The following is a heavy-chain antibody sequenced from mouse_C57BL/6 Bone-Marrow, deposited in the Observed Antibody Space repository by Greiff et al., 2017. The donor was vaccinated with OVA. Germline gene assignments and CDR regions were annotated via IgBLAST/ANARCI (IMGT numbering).Heavy chain of an antibody. CDR1: GFTFSSYA. V-gene: IGHV5-4*03. J-gene: IGHJ3*01. Sequence: EVMLVESGGGLVKPGGSLKLSCAASGFTFSSYAMSWVRQTPEKRLEWVATISDGGSYTYYPDNVKGRFTISRDNAKNNLYLQMRHLKSEDTAMYYCARGAGSFAYWGQGTLVTVSA. CDR3: ARGAGSFAY. D-gene: IGHD3-3*01. CDR2: ISDGGSYT.